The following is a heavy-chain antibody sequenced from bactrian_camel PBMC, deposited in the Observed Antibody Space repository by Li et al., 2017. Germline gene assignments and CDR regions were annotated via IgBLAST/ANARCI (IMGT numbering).Heavy chain of an antibody. CDR1: GRTYSNWV. J-gene: IGHJ4*01. Sequence: HVQLVESGGGSVQAGGSLRLSCAGSGRTYSNWVMGWFRQAPGKEREGVAAIDSGGTISYADSVKGRFTISKDNAKNALLLQMNSLKPEDTAMYYCAADFDPFRLRVAYAWICTTTGARGPRSP. D-gene: IGHD1*01. V-gene: IGHV3S53*01. CDR2: IDSGGTI. CDR3: AADFDPFRLRVAYAWICTTT.